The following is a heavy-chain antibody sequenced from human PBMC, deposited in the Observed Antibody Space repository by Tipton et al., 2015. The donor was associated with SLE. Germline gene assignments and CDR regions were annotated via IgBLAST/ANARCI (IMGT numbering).Heavy chain of an antibody. V-gene: IGHV4-39*07. CDR3: ARSSGWYADWFDP. CDR1: GGSISSSSYY. J-gene: IGHJ5*02. CDR2: IYYSGST. D-gene: IGHD6-19*01. Sequence: TLSLTCTVSGGSISSSSYYWGWIRQPPGKGLEWIGSIYYSGSTYYNPSLKSRVTISVDTSKNQFSLKLSSVTAADTAVYYCARSSGWYADWFDPWGQGTLVTVSS.